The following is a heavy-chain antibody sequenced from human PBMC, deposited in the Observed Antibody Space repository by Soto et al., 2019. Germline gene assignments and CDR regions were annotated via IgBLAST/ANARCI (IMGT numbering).Heavy chain of an antibody. CDR2: ISSSGSTI. Sequence: PGGSLRLSCAASGFTFSSYEMNWVRQAPGKRLEWVSYISSSGSTIYYADSVKGRFTISRDNAKNSLYLQMNSLRAEDTAVYYCARDKAPSIFDWPPYYYGMDVWGQGTTVTVSS. CDR1: GFTFSSYE. D-gene: IGHD3-9*01. CDR3: ARDKAPSIFDWPPYYYGMDV. V-gene: IGHV3-48*03. J-gene: IGHJ6*02.